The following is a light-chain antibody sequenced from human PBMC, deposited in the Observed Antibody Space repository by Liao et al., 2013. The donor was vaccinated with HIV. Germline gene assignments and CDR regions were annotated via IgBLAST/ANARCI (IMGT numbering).Light chain of an antibody. J-gene: IGLJ1*01. CDR3: QTWDRSTYV. CDR2: QDN. CDR1: YLGDKY. Sequence: SSELTQSPSVSVSPGQTASITCSGDYLGDKYASWYQHKPGQSPVLVIYQDNKRPSGIPERISGSNSGNTATLTISGTQAIDEADYYCQTWDRSTYVFGTGTKVTVL. V-gene: IGLV3-1*01.